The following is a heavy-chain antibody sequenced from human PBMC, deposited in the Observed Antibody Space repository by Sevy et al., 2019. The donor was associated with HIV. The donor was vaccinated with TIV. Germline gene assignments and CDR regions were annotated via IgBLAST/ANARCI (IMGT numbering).Heavy chain of an antibody. CDR3: VHRPENYDILTGYLPNWFDP. V-gene: IGHV2-5*02. CDR2: IYWDDDK. J-gene: IGHJ5*02. Sequence: SGPTLVNPTQTLTLTCTFSGFSLSTSGVGVGWIRQPPGKALEWLALIYWDDDKRYSPSLKSRLTITKDTTKNQVVLTMTQMDPVDTATYYCVHRPENYDILTGYLPNWFDPWGQGTLVTVSS. CDR1: GFSLSTSGVG. D-gene: IGHD3-9*01.